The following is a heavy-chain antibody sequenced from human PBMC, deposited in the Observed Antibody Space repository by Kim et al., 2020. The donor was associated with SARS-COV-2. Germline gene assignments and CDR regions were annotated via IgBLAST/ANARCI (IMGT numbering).Heavy chain of an antibody. D-gene: IGHD3-10*01. CDR2: ISYDGSNK. Sequence: GGSLRLSCAASGFTFSSYGMHWVRQTPGKGLEWVAVISYDGSNKYYADSVKGRFTISRDNSKNTLYLQMNSLRAEDTAVYYCAKTVGSGTSTDYWGQGTLVTVSS. CDR3: AKTVGSGTSTDY. V-gene: IGHV3-30*18. J-gene: IGHJ4*02. CDR1: GFTFSSYG.